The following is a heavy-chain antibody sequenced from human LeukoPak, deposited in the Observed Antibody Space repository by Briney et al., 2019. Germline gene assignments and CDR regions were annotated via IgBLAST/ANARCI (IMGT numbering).Heavy chain of an antibody. V-gene: IGHV1-8*01. CDR2: MNPNSGNT. D-gene: IGHD4-17*01. J-gene: IGHJ4*02. CDR1: GYTFTCYD. Sequence: GASVKVSCKASGYTFTCYDINWVRQATGQGLEWMGWMNPNSGNTGYAQKFQGRVTMTRNTSISTAYMELSSLRSEDTAVYYCARVSGDPTTNFDYWGQGTLVTVSS. CDR3: ARVSGDPTTNFDY.